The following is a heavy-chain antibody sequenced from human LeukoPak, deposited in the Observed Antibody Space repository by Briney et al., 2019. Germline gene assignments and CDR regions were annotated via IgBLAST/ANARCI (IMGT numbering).Heavy chain of an antibody. Sequence: GGSLRLSYAASGFTFSSYSMNWVRQAPGKGLEWVSSISSSSSYIYYADSVKGRFTISRDNAKNSLYLQMNSLRAEDTAVYYCARDFDTLFDYWGQGTLVTVSS. V-gene: IGHV3-21*01. CDR2: ISSSSSYI. CDR1: GFTFSSYS. CDR3: ARDFDTLFDY. J-gene: IGHJ4*02.